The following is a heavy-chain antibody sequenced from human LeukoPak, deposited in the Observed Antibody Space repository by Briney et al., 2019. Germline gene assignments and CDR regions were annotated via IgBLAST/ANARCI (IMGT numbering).Heavy chain of an antibody. CDR2: IYKFGSN. Sequence: SETLSLTCTVSGGSISSYYWSWIRQSPGKGLEWVGHIYKFGSNNYNPSLKRPVTISVDTSKNQSSLKLISVPAADTAVYYCARYYDSSGYIYYFDYWGQGTLVTVSS. CDR3: ARYYDSSGYIYYFDY. V-gene: IGHV4-4*08. D-gene: IGHD3-22*01. CDR1: GGSISSYY. J-gene: IGHJ4*02.